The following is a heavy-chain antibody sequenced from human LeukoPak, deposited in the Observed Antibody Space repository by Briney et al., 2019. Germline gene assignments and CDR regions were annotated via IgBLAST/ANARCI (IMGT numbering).Heavy chain of an antibody. CDR1: GFTFSSYA. D-gene: IGHD6-19*01. CDR2: ISGSGGST. J-gene: IGHJ4*02. CDR3: AKVPGQWLVTEPFDY. Sequence: PGGSLRLSCAASGFTFSSYAMSWVRQAPGKGLEWVSAISGSGGSTCYADSVKGRFTIYRDNSKNTLYLQMNSLRAEDTAVYYCAKVPGQWLVTEPFDYWGQGTLVTVSS. V-gene: IGHV3-23*01.